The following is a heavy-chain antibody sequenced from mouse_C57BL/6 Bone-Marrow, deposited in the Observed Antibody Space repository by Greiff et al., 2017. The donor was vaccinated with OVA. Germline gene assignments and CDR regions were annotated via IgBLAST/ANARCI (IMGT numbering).Heavy chain of an antibody. Sequence: EVNVVESGGGLVQPGGSLKLSCAASGFTFSDYYMYWVRQTPEKRLEWVAYISNGGGSTYYPDTVKVRFTISRDNAKNTLYLQMSRLKSEDTAMYYCARPPWYFDVWGTGTTVTVSS. V-gene: IGHV5-12*01. J-gene: IGHJ1*03. CDR3: ARPPWYFDV. CDR1: GFTFSDYY. CDR2: ISNGGGST.